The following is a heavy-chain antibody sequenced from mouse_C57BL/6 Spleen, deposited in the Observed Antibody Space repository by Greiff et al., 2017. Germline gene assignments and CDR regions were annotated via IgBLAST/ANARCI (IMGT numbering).Heavy chain of an antibody. D-gene: IGHD2-5*01. CDR2: ISNGGGST. CDR3: ARQSNYDYFDY. J-gene: IGHJ2*01. CDR1: GFTFSDYY. Sequence: EVKLVESGGGLVQPGGSLKLSCAASGFTFSDYYMYWVRQTPEKRLEWVAYISNGGGSTDYPDTVKGRFTISRDNAKNTLYLQMSRLKSEDTAMYYCARQSNYDYFDYWGQGTTLTVSS. V-gene: IGHV5-12*01.